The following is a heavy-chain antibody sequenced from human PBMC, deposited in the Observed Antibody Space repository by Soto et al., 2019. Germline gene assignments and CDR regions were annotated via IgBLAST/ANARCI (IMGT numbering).Heavy chain of an antibody. J-gene: IGHJ4*02. Sequence: GGSLRLSCAASGFTFSNYAMTWVRQAPGKGLEWVSAIGGRGESTYYASSVKGRFTISRYNSKNTLYLQMNSQRVEDTAVYFCAKYPNYYDTSASFFDSWGQGTLVTVSS. V-gene: IGHV3-23*01. CDR3: AKYPNYYDTSASFFDS. CDR1: GFTFSNYA. CDR2: IGGRGEST. D-gene: IGHD3-22*01.